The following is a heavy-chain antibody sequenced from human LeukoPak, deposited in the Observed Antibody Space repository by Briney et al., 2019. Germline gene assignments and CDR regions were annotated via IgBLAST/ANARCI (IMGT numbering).Heavy chain of an antibody. CDR1: GFTVSSNY. Sequence: PGGFLRLSCAASGFTVSSNYMNWVRQAPGKGLEWVAMIYPNGNTFYTDSVKGRFTISRDNSKNTLDLQMSSLRAEDTAVYYCARRGHGYGSSFDYWGQGTLVTVSS. CDR3: ARRGHGYGSSFDY. CDR2: IYPNGNT. J-gene: IGHJ4*02. V-gene: IGHV3-66*04. D-gene: IGHD5-18*01.